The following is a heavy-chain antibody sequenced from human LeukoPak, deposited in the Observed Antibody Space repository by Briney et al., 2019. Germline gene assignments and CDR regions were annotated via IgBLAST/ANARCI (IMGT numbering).Heavy chain of an antibody. Sequence: GGSLRLSCTVSGFTVSSNSMSWVRQAPGKGLEWVSFIYSDNTHYSDSVKGRFTISRDNAKNSLYLQMNSLRAEDTAVYYCARGGTRETTVTGSYVYYYYYYMDVWGKGTTVTVSS. CDR1: GFTVSSNS. V-gene: IGHV3-53*01. J-gene: IGHJ6*03. CDR2: IYSDNT. CDR3: ARGGTRETTVTGSYVYYYYYYMDV. D-gene: IGHD4-11*01.